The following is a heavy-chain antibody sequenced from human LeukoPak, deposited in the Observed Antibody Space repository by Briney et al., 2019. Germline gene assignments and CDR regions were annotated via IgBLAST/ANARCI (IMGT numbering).Heavy chain of an antibody. V-gene: IGHV4-59*01. J-gene: IGHJ3*02. D-gene: IGHD3-3*01. CDR1: GGSISSYY. Sequence: SETLSLTCTVSGGSISSYYWSWIRQPPGKGLEWIGYIYYSGSTNYNPSLKSRVTISVDTSKNQFSLKLSSVTAADTAVYYCARERNYYDFWSGYYQGGGAFDIWGQGTMVTVSS. CDR2: IYYSGST. CDR3: ARERNYYDFWSGYYQGGGAFDI.